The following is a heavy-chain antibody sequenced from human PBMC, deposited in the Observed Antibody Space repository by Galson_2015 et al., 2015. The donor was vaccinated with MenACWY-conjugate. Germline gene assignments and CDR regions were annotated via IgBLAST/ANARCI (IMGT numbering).Heavy chain of an antibody. CDR3: ARLRSGSDAFDI. J-gene: IGHJ3*02. V-gene: IGHV4-59*08. CDR1: GGSISTYY. CDR2: IYYSGTT. Sequence: ETLSLTCTVSGGSISTYYWSWTRQPPGKGLEWIGYIYYSGTTNYNPSLKSRVTISVDTSKNQFSLKLSSVTAADTAVYYCARLRSGSDAFDIWGQGTRVTVSS.